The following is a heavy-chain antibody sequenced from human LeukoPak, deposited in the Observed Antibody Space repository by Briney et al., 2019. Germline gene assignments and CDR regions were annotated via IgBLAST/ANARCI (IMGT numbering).Heavy chain of an antibody. CDR1: GGTFSSYA. CDR3: ASAFYYYDSSGYFNFDY. J-gene: IGHJ4*02. V-gene: IGHV1-69*05. D-gene: IGHD3-22*01. Sequence: SVKVSCKASGGTFSSYAISWVRQAPGKGLEWMGGIIPIFGTANYAQKFQGRVTITTDESTSTAYMELSSLRSEDTAVYYCASAFYYYDSSGYFNFDYWGQGTLVTVSS. CDR2: IIPIFGTA.